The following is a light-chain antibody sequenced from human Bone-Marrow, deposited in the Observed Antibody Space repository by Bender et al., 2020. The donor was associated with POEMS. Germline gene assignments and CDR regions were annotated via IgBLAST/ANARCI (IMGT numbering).Light chain of an antibody. CDR1: SSDVGGYNY. CDR3: SSYTGSSTLWV. J-gene: IGLJ3*02. V-gene: IGLV2-14*03. CDR2: DVT. Sequence: QSALTQPASVSGSPGQSITISCTGTSSDVGGYNYVSWYQQYPGKPPKLLIYDVTNRPSGVSDRFSGSKSGNTASLTISGLQAEDEADYYCSSYTGSSTLWVFGGGTKLTVL.